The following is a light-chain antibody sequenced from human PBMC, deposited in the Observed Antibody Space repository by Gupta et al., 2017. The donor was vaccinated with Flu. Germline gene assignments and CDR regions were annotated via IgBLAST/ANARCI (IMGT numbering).Light chain of an antibody. J-gene: IGKJ5*01. Sequence: VLTQSPATLSFSPGDRVTLSCTASQSVSTFLAWYQQRPGQAPRLLIYDASKRATGVTARFGGSGSVTDFTLTISSLEPEDVGVYYCQQRSAWPITFGQGTRLDIK. CDR2: DAS. CDR1: QSVSTF. CDR3: QQRSAWPIT. V-gene: IGKV3-11*01.